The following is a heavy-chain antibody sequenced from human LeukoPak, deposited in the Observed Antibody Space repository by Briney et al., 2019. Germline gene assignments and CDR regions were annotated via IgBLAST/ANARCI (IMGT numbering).Heavy chain of an antibody. CDR3: AKDQSTVTTGDGY. J-gene: IGHJ4*02. CDR2: ISGSGGST. D-gene: IGHD4-17*01. V-gene: IGHV3-23*01. CDR1: GFTFDTYS. Sequence: GGSLRLSCAASGFTFDTYSMTWVRQAPGKGLEWVSAISGSGGSTYYADSVKGRFTISRDNSKNTLYLQMNSLRAEDTAVYYCAKDQSTVTTGDGYWGQGTLVTVSS.